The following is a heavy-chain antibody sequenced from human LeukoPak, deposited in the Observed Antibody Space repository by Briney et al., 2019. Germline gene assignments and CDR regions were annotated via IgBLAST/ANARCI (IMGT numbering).Heavy chain of an antibody. CDR3: ARDLSITMIVVVTRYYYYYGMDV. D-gene: IGHD3-22*01. CDR1: GYTFTGYY. J-gene: IGHJ6*02. V-gene: IGHV1-2*02. CDR2: INPNSGGT. Sequence: GASVKVSCKASGYTFTGYYMHWVRQAPGQGLEWMGWINPNSGGTNYAQKLQGRVTMTRDTSISTAYMELSRLRSDDTAVYYCARDLSITMIVVVTRYYYYYGMDVWGQGTTVTVSS.